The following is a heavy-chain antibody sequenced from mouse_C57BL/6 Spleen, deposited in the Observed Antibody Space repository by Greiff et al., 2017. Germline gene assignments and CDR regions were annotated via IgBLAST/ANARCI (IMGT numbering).Heavy chain of an antibody. CDR1: GYTFTNYW. V-gene: IGHV1-63*01. CDR3: ARSENWYFDV. CDR2: IYPGGGYT. J-gene: IGHJ1*03. Sequence: QVQLKQSGAELVRPGTSVKMSCKASGYTFTNYWIGWAKQRPGHGLEWIGDIYPGGGYTNYNAKFKGKATLTADKSSSTAYMQFSSLPSEDSAIYYCARSENWYFDVWGTGTTVTVSS.